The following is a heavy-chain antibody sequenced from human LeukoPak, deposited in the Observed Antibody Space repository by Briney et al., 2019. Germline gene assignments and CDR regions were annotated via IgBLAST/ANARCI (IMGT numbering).Heavy chain of an antibody. CDR3: ARPNYYYGSGSYYNGYYYYMDV. D-gene: IGHD3-10*01. CDR1: GYTFTSYG. Sequence: ASVKVSCKASGYTFTSYGISWVRQAPGQGLEWMGWISIYNGNTNYAQKLQGRVTMTTDTSTSTAYMELRSLRSDDTAVYYCARPNYYYGSGSYYNGYYYYMDVWGKGTTVTISS. J-gene: IGHJ6*03. V-gene: IGHV1-18*01. CDR2: ISIYNGNT.